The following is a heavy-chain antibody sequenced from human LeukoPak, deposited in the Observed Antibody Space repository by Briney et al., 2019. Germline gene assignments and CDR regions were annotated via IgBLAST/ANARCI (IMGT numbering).Heavy chain of an antibody. CDR3: ASLYDIVGTTVDY. D-gene: IGHD1-26*01. CDR2: IDPNTGGT. Sequence: ASVKVSCKTSGYTFTNYYIHWVRQAPGHGLEWMGRIDPNTGGTKSAKNFQGRVTMTRDTSISTAYMALSGLRSDDTAVYYCASLYDIVGTTVDYWGQGTLVTVSS. V-gene: IGHV1-2*06. CDR1: GYTFTNYY. J-gene: IGHJ4*02.